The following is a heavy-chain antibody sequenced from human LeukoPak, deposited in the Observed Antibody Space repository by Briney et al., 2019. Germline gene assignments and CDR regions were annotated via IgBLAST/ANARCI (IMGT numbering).Heavy chain of an antibody. CDR1: GFTFSRYW. V-gene: IGHV3-7*01. J-gene: IGHJ4*02. D-gene: IGHD4-17*01. Sequence: GGSLRLSCAASGFTFSRYWMSWVREAPGKGLEWVANIKQDGSEKYYVDSVKGRFAISRDNAKSSLYLQMNSLKDEDTAVYYCARRRAYGDYGTDYWGQGTLVTVSS. CDR3: ARRRAYGDYGTDY. CDR2: IKQDGSEK.